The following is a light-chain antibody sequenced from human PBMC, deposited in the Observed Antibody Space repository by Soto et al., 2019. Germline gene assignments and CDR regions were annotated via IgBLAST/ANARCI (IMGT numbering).Light chain of an antibody. V-gene: IGKV3-15*01. CDR3: QQYDNWPPWT. J-gene: IGKJ1*01. CDR1: QYVSRY. CDR2: GAS. Sequence: EIVLTQSPATLSLSPGERATLSCRASQYVSRYLAWYQQKPGQAPRLLIYGASTRATGIPARFSGSGSGTEFTLTIGSLLSEDFAVYYCQQYDNWPPWTFGKGTKVDIK.